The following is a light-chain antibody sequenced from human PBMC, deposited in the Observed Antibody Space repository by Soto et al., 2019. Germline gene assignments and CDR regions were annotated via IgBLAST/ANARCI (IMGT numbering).Light chain of an antibody. Sequence: QSALTQPASVSGSPGQSITISCTGTNSDIGNYNYVSWYQQLPGKAPKLMIFEVTNRPSGISDRFSGSKSGNTASLTISRLQAYDEADYDGNSYTTDSPLEVFGTGTKLTVL. CDR2: EVT. J-gene: IGLJ1*01. CDR1: NSDIGNYNY. CDR3: NSYTTDSPLEV. V-gene: IGLV2-14*01.